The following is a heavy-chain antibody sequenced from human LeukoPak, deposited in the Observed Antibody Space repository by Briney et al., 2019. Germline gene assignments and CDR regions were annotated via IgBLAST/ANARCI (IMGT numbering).Heavy chain of an antibody. V-gene: IGHV7-4-1*02. CDR2: INTNTGNP. J-gene: IGHJ4*02. CDR3: ASGPSYSGSNEYFDS. Sequence: ASVKVSCKASGYTFSSYTMNWVRQAPGQGLEWMGWINTNTGNPTYAQDYTGRFVFSLDTPVSTTYLQISRLKAEDTAVYYRASGPSYSGSNEYFDSWGQGTLVTVSS. D-gene: IGHD1-26*01. CDR1: GYTFSSYT.